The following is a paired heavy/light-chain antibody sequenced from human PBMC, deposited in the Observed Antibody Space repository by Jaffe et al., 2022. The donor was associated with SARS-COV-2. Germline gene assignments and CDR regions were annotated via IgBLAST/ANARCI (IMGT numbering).Heavy chain of an antibody. V-gene: IGHV3-23*01. D-gene: IGHD2-8*01. Sequence: EVQLLESGGGLVQPGGSLRLSCAASGFTFSNDGMSWVRQAPGRGLEWVSVITGGGDTTYYADSVKGRFTISRDRSKNTLYLQMNSLRVEDTALYYCIKDQINGRDYWGQGTLVTVSS. J-gene: IGHJ4*02. CDR2: ITGGGDTT. CDR3: IKDQINGRDY. CDR1: GFTFSNDG.
Light chain of an antibody. J-gene: IGLJ1*01. CDR1: SSNTGNNY. Sequence: QSVLTQPPSVSAAPGQKVTISCSGSSSNTGNNYVSWYQQLPGTAPKLLIYDNNKRPSGIPDRFSGSKSGTSATLGITGLQTGDEADYYCGAWDGSLSAYVFGTGTKVTVL. CDR2: DNN. V-gene: IGLV1-51*01. CDR3: GAWDGSLSAYV.